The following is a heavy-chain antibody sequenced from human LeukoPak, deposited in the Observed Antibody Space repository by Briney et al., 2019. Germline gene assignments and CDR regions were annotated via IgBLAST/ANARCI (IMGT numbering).Heavy chain of an antibody. Sequence: GGSLRLSCAASGFTFSSYSMNWVRQAPGKGLEWVSSISSSSSYIYYADSVKGRFTISRDNAKNSLYLQMNSLRAEDTAAYYCARDLCGGSYYSHWFDPWGQGTLVTVSS. J-gene: IGHJ5*02. V-gene: IGHV3-21*01. CDR3: ARDLCGGSYYSHWFDP. D-gene: IGHD2-15*01. CDR1: GFTFSSYS. CDR2: ISSSSSYI.